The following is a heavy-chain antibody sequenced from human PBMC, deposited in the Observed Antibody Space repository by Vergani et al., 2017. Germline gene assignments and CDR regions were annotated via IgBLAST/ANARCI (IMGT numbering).Heavy chain of an antibody. J-gene: IGHJ4*02. CDR3: AKDLRMVRGAFDY. Sequence: QVQLVESGGGVVQPGRSLRLSCAASGFTFNQYGMHWVRQAPGKGLEWVAVTWYDGNNKQYADSVKGRFTISRDNSKSTMYLQMNSLRDEDTGVYYCAKDLRMVRGAFDYWGQGTQVTVSS. CDR1: GFTFNQYG. CDR2: TWYDGNNK. D-gene: IGHD3-10*01. V-gene: IGHV3-33*06.